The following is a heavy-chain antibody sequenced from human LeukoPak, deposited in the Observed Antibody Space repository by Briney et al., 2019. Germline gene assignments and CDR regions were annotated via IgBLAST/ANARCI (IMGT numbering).Heavy chain of an antibody. Sequence: PSETLSLTCAVSGGSISSGGYSWSWIRQPPGKGLEWIGYIYHSGSTYYNPSLKSRVTISVDRSKNQFSLKLSSVTAADTAVYYCARVEGTTVTTGWFDPWGQGTLVTVSS. D-gene: IGHD4-17*01. CDR2: IYHSGST. CDR1: GGSISSGGYS. CDR3: ARVEGTTVTTGWFDP. V-gene: IGHV4-30-2*01. J-gene: IGHJ5*02.